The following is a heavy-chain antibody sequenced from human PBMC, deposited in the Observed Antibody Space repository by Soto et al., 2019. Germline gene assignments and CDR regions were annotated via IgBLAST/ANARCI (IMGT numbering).Heavy chain of an antibody. J-gene: IGHJ4*02. CDR1: GGSISSSSYY. V-gene: IGHV4-39*01. CDR2: IYYSGST. D-gene: IGHD1-26*01. CDR3: ALSGSYYVLENDDY. Sequence: PSETLSLTCTVSGGSISSSSYYWGWIRQPPGKGLEWIGSIYYSGSTYYNPSLKSRVTISVDTSKNQFSLKLSSVTAADTAVYYCALSGSYYVLENDDYWGQGTLVTVSS.